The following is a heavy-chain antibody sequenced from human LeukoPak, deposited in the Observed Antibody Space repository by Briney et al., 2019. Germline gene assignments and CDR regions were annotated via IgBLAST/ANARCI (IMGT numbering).Heavy chain of an antibody. D-gene: IGHD5-24*01. CDR1: GFTFSDYS. CDR2: IAIDSGNT. Sequence: GGSLRLSCAASGFTFSDYSMNWVRRAPGKGLQWISYIAIDSGNTNYADSVKGRFTISGDKAKNSLYLQMNSLRVEDTAVYYCARDYKYAFDNWGQGTLVTVSS. CDR3: ARDYKYAFDN. J-gene: IGHJ4*02. V-gene: IGHV3-48*01.